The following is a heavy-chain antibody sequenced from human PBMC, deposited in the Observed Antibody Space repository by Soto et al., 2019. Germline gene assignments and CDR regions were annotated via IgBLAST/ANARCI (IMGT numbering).Heavy chain of an antibody. CDR3: GKVLAGATGPTDSDS. V-gene: IGHV4-39*01. CDR2: IDYNGVT. CDR1: GGSIYRSGYY. J-gene: IGHJ4*02. D-gene: IGHD2-15*01. Sequence: PSETLSLTCTVSGGSIYRSGYYWGWIRQPPGRGLEWIGNIDYNGVTYSNPSLKSRVTISRDTSKNQFSPKLTSVTAADTALYYCGKVLAGATGPTDSDSWGPGKLVTVSS.